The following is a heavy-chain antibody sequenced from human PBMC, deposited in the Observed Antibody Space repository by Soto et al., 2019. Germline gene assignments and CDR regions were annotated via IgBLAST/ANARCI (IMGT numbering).Heavy chain of an antibody. CDR2: VNHSGSA. J-gene: IGHJ4*02. V-gene: IGHV4-34*01. CDR3: ARRVPGITTDY. Sequence: PSETLSLTCAVYGESFSGFFWSWIRQSPAKGLEWIGEVNHSGSANYNPSLKSRVTISVDTTRNQFSLKLRSVTAADTAKYYCARRVPGITTDYWGQGIQVT. D-gene: IGHD1-26*01. CDR1: GESFSGFF.